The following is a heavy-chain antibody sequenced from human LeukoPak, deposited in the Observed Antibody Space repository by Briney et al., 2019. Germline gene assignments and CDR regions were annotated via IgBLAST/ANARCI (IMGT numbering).Heavy chain of an antibody. D-gene: IGHD1-26*01. V-gene: IGHV1-2*02. CDR3: AVGRRTDFDY. J-gene: IGHJ4*02. Sequence: GASVKVSCKASGYTFTDYYIHWVRQAPGQGLEWMGWINPNSGGTNYAQNFQGRVTMTRDTYITTAYMDLSRLRLDDTAEYYCAVGRRTDFDYWGQGTLVTVSS. CDR2: INPNSGGT. CDR1: GYTFTDYY.